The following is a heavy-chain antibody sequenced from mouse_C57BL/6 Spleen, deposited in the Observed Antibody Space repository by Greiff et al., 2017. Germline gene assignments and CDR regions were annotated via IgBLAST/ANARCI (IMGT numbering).Heavy chain of an antibody. CDR2: IDPSDSET. CDR1: GYTFTSYW. J-gene: IGHJ3*01. V-gene: IGHV1-52*01. Sequence: VQLQQPGAELVRPGSSVKLSCKASGYTFTSYWMHWVKQRPIQGLEWIGNIDPSDSETHYNQKFKDKATLTVDKSSSTAYMQLSSLTSEDSAVYYCARSGEGYDPWFAYWGQGTLVTVSA. D-gene: IGHD2-12*01. CDR3: ARSGEGYDPWFAY.